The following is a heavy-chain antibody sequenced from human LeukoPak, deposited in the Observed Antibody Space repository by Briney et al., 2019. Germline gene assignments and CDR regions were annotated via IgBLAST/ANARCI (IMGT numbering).Heavy chain of an antibody. CDR2: ISGSGGST. J-gene: IGHJ4*02. V-gene: IGHV3-23*01. CDR1: GFTFSSYA. CDR3: AKDGYCSSTSAWGLDY. D-gene: IGHD2-2*01. Sequence: PGASLRLSCAASGFTFSSYAMSWVRQAPGKGLEWVSAISGSGGSTYYADSVKGRFTISRDNSKNTLYLQMNSLRAEDTAVYYCAKDGYCSSTSAWGLDYWGQGTLVTVSS.